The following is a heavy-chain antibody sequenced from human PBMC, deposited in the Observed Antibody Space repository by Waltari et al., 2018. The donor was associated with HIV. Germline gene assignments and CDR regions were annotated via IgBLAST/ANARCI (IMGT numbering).Heavy chain of an antibody. CDR2: IYYSGST. CDR3: AMCRITGTHRDHGFDP. Sequence: QLQLQESGPGLVKPSEPLSLTCTVSGGSISSSRYHWGWFRQPPGKGLEWIGSIYYSGSTDDNPSLESRVTISVDAAKNPLSLTLSSVTAADTAVYYCAMCRITGTHRDHGFDPGGQGTLVTVAS. V-gene: IGHV4-39*07. CDR1: GGSISSSRYH. D-gene: IGHD1-20*01. J-gene: IGHJ5*02.